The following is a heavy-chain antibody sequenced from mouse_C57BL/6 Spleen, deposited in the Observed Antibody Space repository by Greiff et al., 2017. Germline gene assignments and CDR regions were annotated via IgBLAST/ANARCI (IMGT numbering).Heavy chain of an antibody. D-gene: IGHD1-1*01. Sequence: EVQRVESGPELVKPGASVKISCKASGYSFTDYNMNWVKQSNGKSLEWIGVINPNYGTTSYNQKFKGKATLTVDQSSSTAYMQLNSLTSEDSAVYYCARGTYYGSSYWYFDVWGTGTTVTVSS. CDR2: INPNYGTT. CDR1: GYSFTDYN. J-gene: IGHJ1*03. V-gene: IGHV1-39*01. CDR3: ARGTYYGSSYWYFDV.